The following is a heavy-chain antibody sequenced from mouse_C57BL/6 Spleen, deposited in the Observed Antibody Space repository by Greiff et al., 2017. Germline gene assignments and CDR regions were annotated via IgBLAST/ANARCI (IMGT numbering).Heavy chain of an antibody. D-gene: IGHD1-1*01. CDR2: IYPGSGGT. J-gene: IGHJ4*01. V-gene: IGHV1-55*01. CDR1: GYTFTSYW. Sequence: VQLQQPGAELVKPGASVKMSCKASGYTFTSYWITWVKQRPGQGLEWIGDIYPGSGGTNYNEKFKSKATLTVDTSSSTAYMLLSSLTSEDSAVCYFCRGVYYYGSSSLDYWGQGTSVTVSS. CDR3: CRGVYYYGSSSLDY.